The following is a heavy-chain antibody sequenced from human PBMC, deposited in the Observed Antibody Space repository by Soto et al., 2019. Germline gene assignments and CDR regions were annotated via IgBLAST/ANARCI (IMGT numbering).Heavy chain of an antibody. Sequence: LRKTLSLTCGVSGGTVASSHWWSWVRQSPGRGLEWIGNVYHTGDTNFNPSLQSRVTFSVDKSNNQFSLRLTSVTAADTAVYFCAREIVTAGGSNYFDPWGPGTLVTVSS. V-gene: IGHV4-4*01. J-gene: IGHJ5*02. D-gene: IGHD2-21*02. CDR2: VYHTGDT. CDR3: AREIVTAGGSNYFDP. CDR1: GGTVASSHW.